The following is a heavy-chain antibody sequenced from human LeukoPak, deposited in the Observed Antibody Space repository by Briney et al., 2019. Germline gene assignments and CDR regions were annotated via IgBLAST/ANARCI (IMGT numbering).Heavy chain of an antibody. D-gene: IGHD2-15*01. J-gene: IGHJ4*02. CDR1: GFTFSNAW. V-gene: IGHV3-15*01. CDR2: IKSKTDGGTT. Sequence: GGSLRLSCAASGFTFSNAWMSWVRQAPGKGLEWVSRIKSKTDGGTTDYAAPVKGRFTISRDDSKNTLYLQMNSLKTEDTAVYYCTTDALYLSGFDYWGQGTLVTVSS. CDR3: TTDALYLSGFDY.